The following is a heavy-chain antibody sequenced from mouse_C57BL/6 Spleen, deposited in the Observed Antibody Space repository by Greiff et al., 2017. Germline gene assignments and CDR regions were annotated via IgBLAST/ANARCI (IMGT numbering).Heavy chain of an antibody. CDR1: GYTFTSYW. V-gene: IGHV1-55*01. CDR3: ARSLLDSNYEY. CDR2: IYPGSGST. D-gene: IGHD2-5*01. J-gene: IGHJ2*01. Sequence: VQLQQSGAELVKPGASVKMSCKASGYTFTSYWITWVKQRPGQGLEWIGDIYPGSGSTNYNEKFKSKATLTVDTSSSTAYMQLSSLTSEDSAVYYCARSLLDSNYEYWGQGTTLTVSS.